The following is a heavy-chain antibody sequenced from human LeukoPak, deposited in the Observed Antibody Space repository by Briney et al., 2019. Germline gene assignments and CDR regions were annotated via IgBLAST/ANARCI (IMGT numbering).Heavy chain of an antibody. CDR3: ARDRGYGDPYYFDY. D-gene: IGHD4-17*01. CDR2: IYTSGST. J-gene: IGHJ4*02. V-gene: IGHV4-4*07. Sequence: SETLSLACTVSGGSISYFYWSWIRQPAGKGLEWIGRIYTSGSTNYNPSLKSRVTISVDTSKNQFSLKLSSVTAADTAVYYCARDRGYGDPYYFDYWGQGTLVTVSS. CDR1: GGSISYFY.